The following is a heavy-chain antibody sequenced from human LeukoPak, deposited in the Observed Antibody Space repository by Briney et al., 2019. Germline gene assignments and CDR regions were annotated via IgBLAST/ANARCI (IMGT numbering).Heavy chain of an antibody. CDR2: IKQDGSEK. CDR3: ARDCSGGSCYYYYGMDV. CDR1: GFTFSTYA. Sequence: GGSLRLSCAASGFTFSTYAMSWVRQAPGKGLEWVANIKQDGSEKYYVDSVKGRFTISRDNAKNSLYLQMNSLRAEDTAVYYCARDCSGGSCYYYYGMDVWGQGTTVTVSS. V-gene: IGHV3-7*01. D-gene: IGHD2-15*01. J-gene: IGHJ6*02.